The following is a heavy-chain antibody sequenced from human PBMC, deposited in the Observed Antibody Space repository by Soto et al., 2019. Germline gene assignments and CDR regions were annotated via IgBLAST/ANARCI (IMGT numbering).Heavy chain of an antibody. V-gene: IGHV4-59*01. CDR2: IYRTGST. CDR1: GGSISTYY. J-gene: IGHJ3*02. CDR3: ARQIGDDPFDI. D-gene: IGHD3-3*01. Sequence: SETLSLTCTVSGGSISTYYWNWIRQSPGKGLEWIGYIYRTGSTHYNPSLNGRVAISSDTSRNKFSLKLNSVTAADTAVYFCARQIGDDPFDIWGQGTMVTVSS.